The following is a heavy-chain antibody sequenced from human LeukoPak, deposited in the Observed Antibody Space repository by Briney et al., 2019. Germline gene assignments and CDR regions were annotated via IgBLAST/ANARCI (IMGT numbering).Heavy chain of an antibody. Sequence: SETLSLICTVSGASISSYYWSWIRQPPGKGLEWIGYIYYSGSTNYNPSLKSRVTISVDTSKNQFSLKLSSVTAADTAVYYCARLNRNYYGMDVWGQGTTVTVSS. J-gene: IGHJ6*02. V-gene: IGHV4-59*01. CDR2: IYYSGST. CDR3: ARLNRNYYGMDV. CDR1: GASISSYY.